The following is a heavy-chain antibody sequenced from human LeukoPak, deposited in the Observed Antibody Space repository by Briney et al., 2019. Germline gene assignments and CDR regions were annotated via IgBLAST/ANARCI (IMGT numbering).Heavy chain of an antibody. CDR1: GFTFSNYW. J-gene: IGHJ3*02. CDR2: IKQDGSEK. Sequence: PGGSLRLSCVASGFTFSNYWMNWVRQAPGKGLEWVANIKQDGSEKYYVDSVKGRFTISRDNAKNSLYLQMNSLRAEDTAVYYCARGSQNAFDICGQGTMVTVSS. CDR3: ARGSQNAFDI. V-gene: IGHV3-7*01.